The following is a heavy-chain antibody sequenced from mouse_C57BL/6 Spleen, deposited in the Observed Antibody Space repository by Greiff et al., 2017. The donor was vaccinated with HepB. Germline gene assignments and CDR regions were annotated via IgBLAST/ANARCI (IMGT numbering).Heavy chain of an antibody. CDR1: GYTFTSYW. CDR2: IQPSDSDT. Sequence: QVQLKQPGAELVKPGASVKVSCKASGYTFTSYWMHWVKQRPGQGLEWIGRIQPSDSDTNYNQKFKGKATLTVDKSSSTSYMQLSSLTSEASAVYFSAIPYGNFVDYAMDYWGQGASVTVSS. J-gene: IGHJ4*01. D-gene: IGHD2-1*01. CDR3: AIPYGNFVDYAMDY. V-gene: IGHV1-74*01.